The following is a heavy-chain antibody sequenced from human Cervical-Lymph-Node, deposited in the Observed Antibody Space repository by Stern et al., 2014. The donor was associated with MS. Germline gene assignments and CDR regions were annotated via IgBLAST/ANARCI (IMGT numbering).Heavy chain of an antibody. J-gene: IGHJ6*02. CDR1: GFTFNKYA. D-gene: IGHD3-22*01. CDR3: AKQYFDSSGYSYYYGMDV. V-gene: IGHV3-23*04. CDR2: ISGRGSSI. Sequence: EDQLVESGGDLVQPGGSLRLSCAASGFTFNKYAINWVRQAPGKGLEWVSTISGRGSSIYYAGSVKGRFTIFRDDSENTLYLQMHSLRAEDTAIYYCAKQYFDSSGYSYYYGMDVWGQGTTVTVSS.